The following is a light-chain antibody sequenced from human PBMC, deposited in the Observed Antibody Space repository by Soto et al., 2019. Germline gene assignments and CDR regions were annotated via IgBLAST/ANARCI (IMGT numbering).Light chain of an antibody. CDR3: QQYGNSRT. V-gene: IGKV3-20*01. CDR2: AAS. J-gene: IGKJ1*01. CDR1: HSVSSNY. Sequence: IVLTQSPGTLSLSPVAGAIHNSSASHSVSSNYLAWYQQKAGQAPKLLIYAASRRATGIPDRFSGSGSETDFTLTISRLEPEDFAVYYCQQYGNSRTFGQGTKVDIK.